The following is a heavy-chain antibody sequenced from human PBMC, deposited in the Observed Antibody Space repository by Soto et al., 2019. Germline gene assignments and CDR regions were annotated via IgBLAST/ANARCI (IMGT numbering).Heavy chain of an antibody. CDR2: IFQSEST. CDR1: GGSISSGGYS. Sequence: QLQLQESGSGLVKPSQTLSLTCAVSGGSISSGGYSWSWIRQSPGKGLEWIGYIFQSESTYYNPSLKNRVTISIDRSKNQFSLNLSSVTAADTAVYYCAKGTSAGDFRTFDIWGQGTTVTVSS. V-gene: IGHV4-30-2*06. J-gene: IGHJ3*02. CDR3: AKGTSAGDFRTFDI. D-gene: IGHD6-13*01.